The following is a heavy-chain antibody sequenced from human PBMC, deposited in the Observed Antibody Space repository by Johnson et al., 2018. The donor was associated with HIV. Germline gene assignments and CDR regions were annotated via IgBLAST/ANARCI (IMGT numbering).Heavy chain of an antibody. CDR3: AKAYSSSPGAFDI. V-gene: IGHV3-23*04. J-gene: IGHJ3*02. CDR1: GFTFSSYA. Sequence: VQLVESGGGLVQPGGSLRLSCAASGFTFSSYAMSWVRQAPGKGLEWVSAISGSGGSTYYADSVKGRFTISRDNSKNTLYLQRNSLRAEETAVDYCAKAYSSSPGAFDIWGQGTMVTVSS. CDR2: ISGSGGST. D-gene: IGHD6-13*01.